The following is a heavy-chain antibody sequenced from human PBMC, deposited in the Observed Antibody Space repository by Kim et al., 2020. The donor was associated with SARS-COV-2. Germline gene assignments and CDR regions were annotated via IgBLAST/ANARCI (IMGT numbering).Heavy chain of an antibody. Sequence: GESLKISCKGSGYSFTSYWISWVRQMPGKGLEWMGRIDPSDSYTNYSPSFQGHVTISADKSISTAYLQWSSLKASDTAMYYCATRYSSSWYYYYGMDVWGQGTTVTVSS. CDR3: ATRYSSSWYYYYGMDV. D-gene: IGHD6-13*01. CDR2: IDPSDSYT. CDR1: GYSFTSYW. V-gene: IGHV5-10-1*01. J-gene: IGHJ6*02.